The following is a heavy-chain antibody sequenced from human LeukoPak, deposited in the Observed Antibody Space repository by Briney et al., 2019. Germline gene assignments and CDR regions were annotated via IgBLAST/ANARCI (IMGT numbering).Heavy chain of an antibody. D-gene: IGHD2-21*01. CDR3: AWEKGVARKGYFDY. J-gene: IGHJ4*02. V-gene: IGHV4-59*01. Sequence: SETLSPTCTVSGGSISSYYWSWIRQPPGKGLEWVGYIYYSGSTNYNPSLKSRVTISVDTSKNKISLKLSSVTAADSAVYYWAWEKGVARKGYFDYWGQGTLVTVSS. CDR2: IYYSGST. CDR1: GGSISSYY.